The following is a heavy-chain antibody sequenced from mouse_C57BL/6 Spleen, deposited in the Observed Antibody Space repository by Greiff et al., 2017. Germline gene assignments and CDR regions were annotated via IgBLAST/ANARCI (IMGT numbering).Heavy chain of an antibody. CDR2: IRNKANGYTT. J-gene: IGHJ4*01. Sequence: EVNVVESGGGLVQPGASLRLSCAASGFTFTDYYMSWVRQPPGKAPEWLALIRNKANGYTTEYTASVKGRFTISRDNSQNILYLQMNTLRAEDSATYYGVKGQATVAMDYWGQGTSVTVSS. V-gene: IGHV7-4*01. CDR1: GFTFTDYY. D-gene: IGHD3-2*02. CDR3: VKGQATVAMDY.